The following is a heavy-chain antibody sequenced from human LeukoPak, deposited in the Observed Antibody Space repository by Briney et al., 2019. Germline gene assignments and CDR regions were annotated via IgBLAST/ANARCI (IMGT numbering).Heavy chain of an antibody. V-gene: IGHV4-4*07. J-gene: IGHJ4*02. CDR2: IYTSGNT. CDR3: ARQAAAGRHPLDY. D-gene: IGHD6-13*01. Sequence: SETLSLTCTVPGGSISSYHWSWIRQPAGKGLEWIGHIYTSGNTDYNPSLKSRVTMSVDTSKNQFSLKLNSVTAADTAVYYCARQAAAGRHPLDYWGQGTLVTVSS. CDR1: GGSISSYH.